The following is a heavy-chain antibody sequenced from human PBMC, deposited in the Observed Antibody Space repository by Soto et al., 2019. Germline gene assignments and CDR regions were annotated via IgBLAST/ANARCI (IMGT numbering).Heavy chain of an antibody. V-gene: IGHV4-30-4*08. CDR1: GGPISYEYYH. CDR2: VHYSGSI. J-gene: IGHJ6*01. D-gene: IGHD3-16*01. Sequence: SETXSLTCTVSGGPISYEYYHWTWIRQSPGKGLEWIGYVHYSGSIMYNPSFKGRVTISVDTSKNQFSLHLSSVTAADTAVYFCVREDDGGDSEYYGLDVWGQGTTVTVSS. CDR3: VREDDGGDSEYYGLDV.